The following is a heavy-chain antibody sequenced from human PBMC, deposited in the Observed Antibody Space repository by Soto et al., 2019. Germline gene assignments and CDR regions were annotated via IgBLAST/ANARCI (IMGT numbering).Heavy chain of an antibody. V-gene: IGHV4-4*01. D-gene: IGHD3-10*01. Sequence: XETLSLTCSVSGVSLTSGNWWTWVRQSPQRGLEYIGEIFHDGTANYYPSFERRVAMSVDTSRNQFSLKLTSVTAADTAVYFCARLVYDTRLNYMYFDFWGQGTLVTSPQ. CDR3: ARLVYDTRLNYMYFDF. J-gene: IGHJ4*02. CDR2: IFHDGTA. CDR1: GVSLTSGNW.